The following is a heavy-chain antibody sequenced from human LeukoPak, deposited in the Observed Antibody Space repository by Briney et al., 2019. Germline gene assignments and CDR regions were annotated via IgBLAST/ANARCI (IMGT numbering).Heavy chain of an antibody. CDR2: ISTYNGNT. D-gene: IGHD3-22*01. V-gene: IGHV1-18*01. CDR3: ARYYYDGSGYYNFDY. Sequence: ASVKVSCKASGYTFTSYSITWVRQAPGQGLEWMGWISTYNGNTNYAQNLQGRVTMTTDTSTTTAYMELRSLRSDDTAVYYCARYYYDGSGYYNFDYWGQGTLVTVSS. J-gene: IGHJ4*02. CDR1: GYTFTSYS.